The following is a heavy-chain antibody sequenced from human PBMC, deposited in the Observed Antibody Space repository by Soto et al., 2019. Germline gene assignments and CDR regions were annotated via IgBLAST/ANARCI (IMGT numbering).Heavy chain of an antibody. D-gene: IGHD1-1*01. CDR2: ISPILGIT. Sequence: QVHLVQSGAEVKKPGSSVKVSCKASGGTLSNYNFNGVRQAPGQGLEWMGRISPILGITDYAQRFQGRVTITADKPQSIAYMEVNILRSEDTAVYYCATSSATTRDNWFDPWRQGTLVTVSS. J-gene: IGHJ5*02. CDR1: GGTLSNYN. CDR3: ATSSATTRDNWFDP. V-gene: IGHV1-69*02.